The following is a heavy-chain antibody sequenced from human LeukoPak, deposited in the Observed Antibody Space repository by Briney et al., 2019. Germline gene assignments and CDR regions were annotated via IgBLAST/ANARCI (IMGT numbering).Heavy chain of an antibody. CDR1: GSSISSSDYL. J-gene: IGHJ4*02. V-gene: IGHV4-39*01. CDR2: IRYPGST. CDR3: LRSHGAH. Sequence: SETLSLTCTVFGSSISSSDYLCAWIRQPPGKGLELIGNIRYPGSTYYNPSLQSRVTISVDTSKNQFSVKLRSVTAADTAVYYCLRSHGAHWGQGTLVTVSS. D-gene: IGHD3-10*01.